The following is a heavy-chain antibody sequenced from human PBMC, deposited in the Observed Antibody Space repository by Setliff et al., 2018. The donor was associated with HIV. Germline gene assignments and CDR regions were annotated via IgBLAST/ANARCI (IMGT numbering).Heavy chain of an antibody. J-gene: IGHJ4*02. Sequence: LSLTCAVYGWSFRGYYWSWIRQPPGKGLEWIGSIYYSGSTYYNPSLRSRVTISVDTSKNQFSLKLSSVTAADTAVYYCARRRDGSSWYRGDFDYWGQGTLVTVSS. CDR1: GWSFRGYY. D-gene: IGHD6-13*01. CDR2: IYYSGST. V-gene: IGHV4-34*01. CDR3: ARRRDGSSWYRGDFDY.